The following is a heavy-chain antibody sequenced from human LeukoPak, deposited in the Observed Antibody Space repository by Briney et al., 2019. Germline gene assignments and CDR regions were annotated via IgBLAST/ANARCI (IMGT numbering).Heavy chain of an antibody. V-gene: IGHV1-2*02. CDR3: VRDGSGEDY. CDR1: GYTLTGYY. CDR2: INPNSGAT. D-gene: IGHD6-19*01. J-gene: IGHJ4*02. Sequence: ASVKVSCKASGYTLTGYYMHWVRQAPGQGLEWMGWINPNSGATNYAQKFQGRVTMTRDTSISTAYMELNSLRSDDTAVYYCVRDGSGEDYWGQGTLVTVSS.